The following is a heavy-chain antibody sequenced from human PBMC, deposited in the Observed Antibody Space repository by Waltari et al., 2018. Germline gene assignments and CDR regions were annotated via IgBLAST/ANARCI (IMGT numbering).Heavy chain of an antibody. D-gene: IGHD3-10*01. Sequence: QVQLQQWGAGLLKPSETLSLTCAVYGGSFSGYYWSWIRPPPGKGLEWSGEINNSGSTNYNPSLNSRVTISVDTSKNHFSLQLSSVTAADTAVYYCAKDRLLRFGELVGPYYFDYWGQGTLVTVSS. CDR3: AKDRLLRFGELVGPYYFDY. CDR2: INNSGST. CDR1: GGSFSGYY. J-gene: IGHJ4*02. V-gene: IGHV4-34*01.